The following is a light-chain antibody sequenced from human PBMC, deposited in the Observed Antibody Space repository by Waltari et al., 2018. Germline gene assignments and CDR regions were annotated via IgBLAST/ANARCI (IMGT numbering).Light chain of an antibody. J-gene: IGKJ4*01. V-gene: IGKV3-20*01. CDR1: QTINNNF. Sequence: IVLTQSPDTLSLSPGQTATLLCRASQTINNNFLVWYQQKPGQAPRLIIHGASSRATGFPDRFSGSGSGTDFTLTISSLKPEDSAVYYCQQYDGSVLTFGGGTKVEI. CDR3: QQYDGSVLT. CDR2: GAS.